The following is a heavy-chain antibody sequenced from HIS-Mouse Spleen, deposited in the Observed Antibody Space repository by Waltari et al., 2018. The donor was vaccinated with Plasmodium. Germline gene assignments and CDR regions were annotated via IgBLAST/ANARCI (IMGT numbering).Heavy chain of an antibody. CDR2: ISYDGSNK. V-gene: IGHV3-30*18. CDR3: AKDRRSSSWYVDY. Sequence: PGKGLAWVAVISYDGSNKYYADSVKGRFTITRDNSKNTLYLHVNSLRAEDTAVYYCAKDRRSSSWYVDYWGQGTLVTVSS. J-gene: IGHJ4*02. D-gene: IGHD6-13*01.